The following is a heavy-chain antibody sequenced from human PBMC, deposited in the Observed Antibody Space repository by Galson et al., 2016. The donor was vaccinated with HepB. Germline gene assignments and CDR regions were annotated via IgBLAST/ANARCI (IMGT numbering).Heavy chain of an antibody. D-gene: IGHD1-1*01. CDR1: GFTFSNFG. V-gene: IGHV3-33*01. Sequence: RLSCAASGFTFSNFGMHWVRQAPGKGLEWVAVIWDDGTDKYYLDSVKGRFTITRDNSRKTLYLQMNSLRAEDTAVYYCARESSGTTLGALDYWGQGTLVTVYS. CDR2: IWDDGTDK. CDR3: ARESSGTTLGALDY. J-gene: IGHJ4*02.